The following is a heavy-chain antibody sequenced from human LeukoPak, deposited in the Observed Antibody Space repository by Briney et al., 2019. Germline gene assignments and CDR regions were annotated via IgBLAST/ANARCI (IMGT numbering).Heavy chain of an antibody. D-gene: IGHD5-18*01. CDR2: ISSSDSK. CDR1: GFTFSRYS. Sequence: GGSLRLPCAASGFTFSRYSMNWVRRAPGKGLEWVSSISSSDSKYYVDSVKGRFTVSRDNAKNSLYLQIYCAREGYSYGHAVDYWGQGTLVTVSS. J-gene: IGHJ4*02. V-gene: IGHV3-21*06. CDR3: DY.